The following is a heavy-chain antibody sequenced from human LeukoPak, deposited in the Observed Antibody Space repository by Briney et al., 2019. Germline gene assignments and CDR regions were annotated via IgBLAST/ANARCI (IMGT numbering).Heavy chain of an antibody. V-gene: IGHV3-21*01. CDR1: GFTFSSYS. J-gene: IGHJ4*02. CDR3: ARGRYSSGWYLGYFDY. Sequence: GGSLRLSRAASGFTFSSYSMNWVRQAPGKGLEWVSSISSSSSYIYYADSVKGRFTISRDNAKNSLYLQMNSLRAEDTAVYYCARGRYSSGWYLGYFDYWGQGTLVTVSS. D-gene: IGHD6-19*01. CDR2: ISSSSSYI.